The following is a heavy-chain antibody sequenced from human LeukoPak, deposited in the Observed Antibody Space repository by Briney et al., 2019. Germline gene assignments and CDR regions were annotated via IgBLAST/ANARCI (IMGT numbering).Heavy chain of an antibody. CDR1: GGTFSSYA. J-gene: IGHJ4*02. D-gene: IGHD5-24*01. CDR2: IIPIFGTA. CDR3: ARGGDGYNSNYFDY. Sequence: SVKVSCKASGGTFSSYAISWVRQAPGQGLEWMGGIIPIFGTANYAQKFQGRVTITTDESTSTAYMELSSLRSEDTAVYYCARGGDGYNSNYFDYWDQGTLVTVSS. V-gene: IGHV1-69*05.